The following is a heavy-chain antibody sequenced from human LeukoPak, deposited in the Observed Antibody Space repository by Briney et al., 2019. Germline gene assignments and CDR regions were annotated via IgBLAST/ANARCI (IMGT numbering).Heavy chain of an antibody. D-gene: IGHD3-22*01. CDR3: ARKTIVVVTPTEY. V-gene: IGHV3-11*01. Sequence: PGGSLRLSCAASGFTFSDYYMSWIRQAPGKGLEWVSYISSSGTTTYYADSVKGRFTIFRDNAKNSLYLQMNSLRAEDTAVYYCARKTIVVVTPTEYWGQGTLVTVSS. CDR1: GFTFSDYY. J-gene: IGHJ4*02. CDR2: ISSSGTTT.